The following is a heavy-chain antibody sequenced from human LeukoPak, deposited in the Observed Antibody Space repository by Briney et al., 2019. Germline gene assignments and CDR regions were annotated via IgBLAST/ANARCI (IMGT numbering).Heavy chain of an antibody. CDR3: ARDLSVWSGTFDI. CDR2: IKQDGSEK. V-gene: IGHV3-7*01. J-gene: IGHJ3*02. D-gene: IGHD3-3*01. Sequence: GGSLRLSCAASGFTFSNYWMSWLRQAPGKGLEWVANIKQDGSEKYYVDSVQGRFTISRDNAKNSLYLQMNSLRAEDTAVYYCARDLSVWSGTFDIWGQGTMVTVSS. CDR1: GFTFSNYW.